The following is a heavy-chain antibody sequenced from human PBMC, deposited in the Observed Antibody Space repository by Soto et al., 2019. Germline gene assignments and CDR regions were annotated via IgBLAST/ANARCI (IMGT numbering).Heavy chain of an antibody. CDR1: GFTFSSYS. CDR2: ISSSSSYI. J-gene: IGHJ6*02. V-gene: IGHV3-21*01. CDR3: ARDDSLYLGYCTNGVCYGAFYGMDV. Sequence: GGSLRLSCAASGFTFSSYSMNWVRRAPGKGLEWVSSISSSSSYIYYADSVKGRFTISRDNAKNSLYLQMNSLRAEDTAVYYCARDDSLYLGYCTNGVCYGAFYGMDVWGQGTTVTVSS. D-gene: IGHD2-8*01.